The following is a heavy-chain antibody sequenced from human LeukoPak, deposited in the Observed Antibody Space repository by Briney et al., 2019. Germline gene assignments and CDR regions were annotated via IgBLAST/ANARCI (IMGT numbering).Heavy chain of an antibody. V-gene: IGHV1-2*02. D-gene: IGHD2-2*01. CDR3: ARGRVVVVPAAVDWFDP. CDR1: GYTFTGYY. J-gene: IGHJ5*02. Sequence: GASVKVSCKASGYTFTGYYMHWVRQAPGQGLEWMGWINPNSGGTNYAQKFQGRVTMTRDTSISTAYMELSRLRSDGTAVYYCARGRVVVVPAAVDWFDPWGQGTLVTVSS. CDR2: INPNSGGT.